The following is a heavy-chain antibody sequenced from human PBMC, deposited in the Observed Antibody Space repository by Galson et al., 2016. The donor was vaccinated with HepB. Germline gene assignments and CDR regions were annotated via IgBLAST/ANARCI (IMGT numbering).Heavy chain of an antibody. Sequence: ETLSLTCAVSGASISDSNWWTWVRHVPGKGLEWIGEIYHTGTSNNNPFPSSRFTLSVDKSRNQFSLNLTSVAAADTAVYYCARAAIIPGARMVFDPWGQGILVTVSS. CDR1: GASISDSNW. V-gene: IGHV4-4*02. CDR3: ARAAIIPGARMVFDP. D-gene: IGHD5-24*01. J-gene: IGHJ5*02. CDR2: IYHTGTS.